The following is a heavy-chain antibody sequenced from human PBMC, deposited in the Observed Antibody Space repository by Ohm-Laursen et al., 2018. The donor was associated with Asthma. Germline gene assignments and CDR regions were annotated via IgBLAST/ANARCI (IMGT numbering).Heavy chain of an antibody. D-gene: IGHD5-18*01. CDR2: GGSYYDGGLK. Sequence: SLRLSCAASGFTFSSYGMHWVRQAPGKGLEWVAVGGSYYDGGLKYYADSVNGRFTVSRDNSKNTLYLQMNSLRAEDTAVYYCARSGYSYGSLGWGQGTLVTVSS. J-gene: IGHJ4*02. V-gene: IGHV3-30*03. CDR3: ARSGYSYGSLG. CDR1: GFTFSSYG.